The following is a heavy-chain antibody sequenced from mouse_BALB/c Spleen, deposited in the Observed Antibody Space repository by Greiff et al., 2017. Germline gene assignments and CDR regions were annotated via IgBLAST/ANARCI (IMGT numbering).Heavy chain of an antibody. CDR1: GYSITSDYV. V-gene: IGHV3-2*02. CDR3: GSDGNYYAMDY. D-gene: IGHD2-1*01. CDR2: ISHSGRN. J-gene: IGHJ4*01. Sequence: EVMLVESGPGLVTPSQSLSLTCTVTGYSITSDYVWNWIRQFPGNILGWMGYISHSGRNSYNPSLKSRISLTLDSSKNHFFLQLSSVTTEDTAAYYCGSDGNYYAMDYWGQGTTVTVSA.